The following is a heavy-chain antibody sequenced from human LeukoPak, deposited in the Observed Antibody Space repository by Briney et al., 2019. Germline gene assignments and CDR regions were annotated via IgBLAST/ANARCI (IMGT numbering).Heavy chain of an antibody. CDR1: GFTFSGYW. CDR3: AREMATGVDAFYM. J-gene: IGHJ3*02. D-gene: IGHD5-24*01. Sequence: SGGSLRLSCAASGFTFSGYWMHWVRQAPGKGLVWVSRIKGDGSSTSYADSVKGRITISRDNANNTLYLQMNSLRGEDTAVYYCAREMATGVDAFYMWGEGTMVTVFS. CDR2: IKGDGSST. V-gene: IGHV3-74*01.